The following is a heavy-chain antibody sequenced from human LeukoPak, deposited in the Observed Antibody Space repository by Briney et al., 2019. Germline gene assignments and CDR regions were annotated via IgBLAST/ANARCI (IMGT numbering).Heavy chain of an antibody. CDR1: GSPFTSYR. Sequence: KRRGSLQISCLGSGSPFTSYRIGGGRQVPGKSLEWMWFIYPGDSDTRNSPSFQGQVTISADKSISTAYLQWCSLKPSDTAMYHCASLKSASDNDDSSGPGGFDIWGQGTMVTVSS. CDR2: IYPGDSDT. CDR3: ASLKSASDNDDSSGPGGFDI. J-gene: IGHJ3*02. D-gene: IGHD3-22*01. V-gene: IGHV5-51*01.